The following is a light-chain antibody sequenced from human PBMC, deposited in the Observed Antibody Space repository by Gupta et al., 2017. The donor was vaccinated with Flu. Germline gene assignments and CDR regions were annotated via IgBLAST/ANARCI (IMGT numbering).Light chain of an antibody. V-gene: IGLV2-8*01. CDR2: DVN. CDR3: SSYAGSNVYV. Sequence: QSALTQPPSASGSPGQSVTISCTGTSNDAGGYNFVSWYQHHPGKAPKFLIFDVNKRPSGVPDRFSGSKSGNTASLTVSGLQAEDEADYYCSSYAGSNVYVFGNGTRVTV. J-gene: IGLJ1*01. CDR1: SNDAGGYNF.